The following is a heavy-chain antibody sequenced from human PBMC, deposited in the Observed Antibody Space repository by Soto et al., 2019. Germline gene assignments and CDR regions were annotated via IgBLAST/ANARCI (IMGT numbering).Heavy chain of an antibody. D-gene: IGHD2-21*01. CDR2: IYYSGRT. CDR3: AGVGGDDLGASGGFDY. Sequence: PSETLSLTCTVSGGSIRDYFWTWIRQPPGKGLEWIGYIYYSGRTNYNPSLKSRVSISVDTSKNHFSLQLRSVTAADTAVYYCAGVGGDDLGASGGFDYWGQVSLFTVS. V-gene: IGHV4-59*01. J-gene: IGHJ4*02. CDR1: GGSIRDYF.